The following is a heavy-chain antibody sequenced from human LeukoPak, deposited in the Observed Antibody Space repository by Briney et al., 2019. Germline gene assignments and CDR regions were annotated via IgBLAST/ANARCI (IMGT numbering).Heavy chain of an antibody. Sequence: GGSLRLSCAASGFTFSSYAMHWVRQAPGKGLEWVAVISYDGSNKYYADSVKGRFTISRDNSKNTLYLQMNSLRAEDTAVYYCARDTPSGYCSSTSCYTENWFDPWGQGTLVTVSS. D-gene: IGHD2-2*02. V-gene: IGHV3-30*04. CDR3: ARDTPSGYCSSTSCYTENWFDP. CDR2: ISYDGSNK. J-gene: IGHJ5*02. CDR1: GFTFSSYA.